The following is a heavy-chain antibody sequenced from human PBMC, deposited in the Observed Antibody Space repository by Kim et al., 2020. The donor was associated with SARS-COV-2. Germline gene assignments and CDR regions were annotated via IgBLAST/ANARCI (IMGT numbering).Heavy chain of an antibody. CDR1: GGSISSYY. D-gene: IGHD3-16*02. Sequence: SETLSLTCTVSGGSISSYYWSWIRQPPGKGLEWIGYIYYSGSTNYNPSLKSRVTISVDTSKNQFSLKLSSVTAADTAVYYCARDIHVWGSYRSNHQVHWFDPWGQGTLVTVSS. V-gene: IGHV4-59*01. J-gene: IGHJ5*02. CDR2: IYYSGST. CDR3: ARDIHVWGSYRSNHQVHWFDP.